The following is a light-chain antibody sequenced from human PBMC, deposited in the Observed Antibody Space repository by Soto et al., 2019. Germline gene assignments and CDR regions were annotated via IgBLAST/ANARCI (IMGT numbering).Light chain of an antibody. Sequence: DIQMTQSPSSLSASVGDRVTITCRASQSIRSWLAWYQHKPGKAPKLLIYDASSLESGVPSRFSGSRSGTEFTLTISSLQPDDIATYYCQQYDTYWTFGQGTKVDIK. V-gene: IGKV1-5*01. CDR3: QQYDTYWT. CDR2: DAS. J-gene: IGKJ1*01. CDR1: QSIRSW.